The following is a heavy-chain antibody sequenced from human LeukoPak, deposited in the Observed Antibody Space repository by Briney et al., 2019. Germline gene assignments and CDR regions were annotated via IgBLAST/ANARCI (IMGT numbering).Heavy chain of an antibody. CDR2: IYTSGST. V-gene: IGHV4-61*02. Sequence: SQTLSLTCTVSGGSISSGSDYWSWIRQPAGKGQEWIGRIYTSGSTNYNPSLKSRVTISVDTSKNQFSLKLSSVTAADTAVYYCARGNYGSGSPPLDYWGQGTLVTVSS. D-gene: IGHD3-10*01. J-gene: IGHJ4*02. CDR1: GGSISSGSDY. CDR3: ARGNYGSGSPPLDY.